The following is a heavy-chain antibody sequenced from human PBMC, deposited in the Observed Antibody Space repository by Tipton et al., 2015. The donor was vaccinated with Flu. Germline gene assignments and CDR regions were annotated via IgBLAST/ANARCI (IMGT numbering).Heavy chain of an antibody. V-gene: IGHV3-11*01. D-gene: IGHD3-22*01. J-gene: IGHJ4*02. CDR3: ARDLFPQYYYDTRSPFDY. Sequence: SLRLSCAASGFTFSDYQISWIRQAPGKGLEWVSYISTSGTTIYYVDSVRGRFTISRDNPKNSLYLQMNSLRAEDTAVYYCARDLFPQYYYDTRSPFDYWGQGTLVTVPS. CDR1: GFTFSDYQ. CDR2: ISTSGTTI.